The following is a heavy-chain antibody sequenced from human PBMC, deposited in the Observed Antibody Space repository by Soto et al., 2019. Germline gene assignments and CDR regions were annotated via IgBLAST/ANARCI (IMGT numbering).Heavy chain of an antibody. CDR3: ARAVRGDYYGMDV. J-gene: IGHJ6*02. CDR2: IWYDGSNK. CDR1: GFTFSSYG. Sequence: QVQLVESGGGVVQPGRSLRLSCAASGFTFSSYGMHWVRQAPGTGLEWVAVIWYDGSNKYYADSVKGRFTISRDNSKNTLYLQMNSLRAEDTAVYYRARAVRGDYYGMDVWGQGTTVTVSS. V-gene: IGHV3-33*01. D-gene: IGHD3-10*01.